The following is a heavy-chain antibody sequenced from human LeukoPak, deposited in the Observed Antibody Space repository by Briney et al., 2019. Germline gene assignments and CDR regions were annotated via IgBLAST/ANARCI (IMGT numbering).Heavy chain of an antibody. J-gene: IGHJ4*02. D-gene: IGHD6-6*01. V-gene: IGHV4-34*01. CDR1: GGSFSGYY. CDR3: ARADRTLVPY. Sequence: SETLSLTCAVYGGSFSGYYWSWIRQPPGKGLEWIGEINHSGSTNYNPSLKSRVTISVDTSKNQFSLKLSSVTAADTAVYYCARADRTLVPYWGQGTLVTVSS. CDR2: INHSGST.